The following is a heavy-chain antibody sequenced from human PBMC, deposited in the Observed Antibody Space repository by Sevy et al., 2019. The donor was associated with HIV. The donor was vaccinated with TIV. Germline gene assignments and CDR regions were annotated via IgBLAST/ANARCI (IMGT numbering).Heavy chain of an antibody. CDR2: MNPNSGGT. Sequence: ASVKVSCKASGYTFTGYYMHWVRQAPGQGLEWMGWMNPNSGGTNYAQKFQGRVTMTRDTSISTAYMELSRLRSDDTAVYYCARDYDSSGYYYHFDYWGQGTLVTVSS. D-gene: IGHD3-22*01. CDR3: ARDYDSSGYYYHFDY. V-gene: IGHV1-2*02. CDR1: GYTFTGYY. J-gene: IGHJ4*02.